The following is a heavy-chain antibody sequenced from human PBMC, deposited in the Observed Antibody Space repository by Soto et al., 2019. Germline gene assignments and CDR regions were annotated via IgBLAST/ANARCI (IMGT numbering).Heavy chain of an antibody. CDR1: GFTFSRYA. D-gene: IGHD1-26*01. V-gene: IGHV3-30-3*01. Sequence: QVQLVESGGGVVQPGRSLRLSCAASGFTFSRYAMHWVRQAPGKGLEWVAVISYDGSNKYYADSVKGRFTISRDNSKKTLYLQMNSLRAEDTAVYYCARVPTSSGRAHFDYWGQGTLLTVSS. CDR2: ISYDGSNK. J-gene: IGHJ4*02. CDR3: ARVPTSSGRAHFDY.